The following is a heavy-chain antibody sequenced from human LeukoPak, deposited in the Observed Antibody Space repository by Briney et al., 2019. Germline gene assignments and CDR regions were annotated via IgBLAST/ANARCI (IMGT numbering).Heavy chain of an antibody. V-gene: IGHV4-4*02. D-gene: IGHD3-22*01. CDR3: ARNAGYSDLNY. Sequence: SETLSLTCTVSGDSFSSNNYWTWVRQPPGKGLEWIGEIYRSGATNYNPSLRSRVTVSLDKSKNQFSLRLNSVTAADTAVYYCARNAGYSDLNYWGQGVLVTVSS. J-gene: IGHJ4*02. CDR2: IYRSGAT. CDR1: GDSFSSNNY.